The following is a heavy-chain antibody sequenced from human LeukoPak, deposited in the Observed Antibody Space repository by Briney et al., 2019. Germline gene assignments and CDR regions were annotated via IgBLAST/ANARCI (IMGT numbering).Heavy chain of an antibody. Sequence: ASVKVSCKASGGTFSSYAISWVRQAPGQGLEWMGWISAYNGNTNYAQKLQGRVTMTTDTSTSTAYMELRSLRSEDTAVYYCAAELYDFWSGYNDYWGQGTLVTVSS. D-gene: IGHD3-3*01. CDR1: GGTFSSYA. CDR3: AAELYDFWSGYNDY. CDR2: ISAYNGNT. J-gene: IGHJ4*02. V-gene: IGHV1-18*01.